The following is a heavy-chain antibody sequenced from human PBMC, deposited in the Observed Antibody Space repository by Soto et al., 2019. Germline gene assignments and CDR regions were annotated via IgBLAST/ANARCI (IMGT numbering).Heavy chain of an antibody. D-gene: IGHD2-15*01. V-gene: IGHV3-30-3*01. Sequence: PGGSLRLSCAASGFTFSSYAMSWVRQAPGKGLEWVAVITYNGSNTYYADSVKGRFTISRDNSKNTLYLQMNSLRDENTAVYYCARDVAAPHYWGQGTLVTVSS. CDR2: ITYNGSNT. CDR1: GFTFSSYA. J-gene: IGHJ4*02. CDR3: ARDVAAPHY.